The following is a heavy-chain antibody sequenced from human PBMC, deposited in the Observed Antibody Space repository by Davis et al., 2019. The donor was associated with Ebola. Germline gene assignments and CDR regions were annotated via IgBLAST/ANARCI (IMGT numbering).Heavy chain of an antibody. CDR1: GFTFSGSA. J-gene: IGHJ4*02. Sequence: GESLKISCAASGFTFSGSAMHRVRQASGKGLEWVGRIRSKANSYATAYAASVKGRFTISRDDSKNTAYLQMNSLKTEDTAVYYCTTTMVQGVMTYDYWGQGTLVTVSS. D-gene: IGHD3-10*01. V-gene: IGHV3-73*01. CDR2: IRSKANSYAT. CDR3: TTTMVQGVMTYDY.